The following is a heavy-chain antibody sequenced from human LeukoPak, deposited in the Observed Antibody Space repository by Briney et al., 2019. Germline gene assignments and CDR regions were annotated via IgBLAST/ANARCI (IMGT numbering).Heavy chain of an antibody. CDR2: TYYRSTWYN. J-gene: IGHJ5*02. D-gene: IGHD2-2*01. CDR3: ARRLTQYDCFDP. V-gene: IGHV6-1*01. CDR1: GDSVSSNSVT. Sequence: SQTLSLTCAISGDSVSSNSVTWNWIRQSPSRGLEWLGRTYYRSTWYNDYAVSVRGRITVNPDTSKNQFSLHLNSVSPEDTAVYYCARRLTQYDCFDPWGQGILVTVSS.